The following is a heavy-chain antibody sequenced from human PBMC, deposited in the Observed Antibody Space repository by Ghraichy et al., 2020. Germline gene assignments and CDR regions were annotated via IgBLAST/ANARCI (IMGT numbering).Heavy chain of an antibody. Sequence: GSLRLSCAVYGGSFSGYYWSWIRQPPGKGLEWIGEINHSGSTNYNPSLKSRVTISVDTSKNQFSLKLSSVTAADTAVYYCARELTLGYCSSTSCPFDPWGQGTLVTVSS. CDR2: INHSGST. D-gene: IGHD2-2*01. V-gene: IGHV4-34*01. CDR1: GGSFSGYY. J-gene: IGHJ5*02. CDR3: ARELTLGYCSSTSCPFDP.